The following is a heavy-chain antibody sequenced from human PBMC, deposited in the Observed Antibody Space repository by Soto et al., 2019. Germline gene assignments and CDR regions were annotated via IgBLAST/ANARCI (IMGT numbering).Heavy chain of an antibody. D-gene: IGHD2-15*01. CDR2: INHSGST. J-gene: IGHJ4*02. CDR3: ARGKDIVVVVAATRAPGGYYFDY. Sequence: PSETLSLTCAVYGWSFSGYYWSWIRKPPGKGLEWIGEINHSGSTNYNPSLTSRVTISVDTSKNQFSLKLSSVTAADTAVYYCARGKDIVVVVAATRAPGGYYFDYWGQGTLVTVS. CDR1: GWSFSGYY. V-gene: IGHV4-34*01.